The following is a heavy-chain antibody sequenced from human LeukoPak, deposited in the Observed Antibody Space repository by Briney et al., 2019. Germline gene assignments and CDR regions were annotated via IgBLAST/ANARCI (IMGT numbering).Heavy chain of an antibody. CDR3: AREPVRMRFMDV. J-gene: IGHJ6*03. V-gene: IGHV3-7*01. Sequence: GGSLRLSCAASGFTFSDYWMSWVRQAPGKGPEWVANIKYDGREKWYVDSVKGRFTISRDNAKNSLYLQMNSLRAEDTAVYYCAREPVRMRFMDVWGKGTTVTVSS. CDR2: IKYDGREK. CDR1: GFTFSDYW.